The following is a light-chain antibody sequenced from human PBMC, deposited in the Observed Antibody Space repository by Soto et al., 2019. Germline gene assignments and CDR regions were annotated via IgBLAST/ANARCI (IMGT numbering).Light chain of an antibody. Sequence: EIVLTQSPGTLSLSPGERATLSCRASQSVTSSFLAWYQQKPGQAPRLLIYGASSRATGIPDRFSGSGSGTDFTLTISRLEPEDFAVYYCQQYHNSPSAFGQGTKV. CDR2: GAS. CDR1: QSVTSSF. CDR3: QQYHNSPSA. V-gene: IGKV3-20*01. J-gene: IGKJ1*01.